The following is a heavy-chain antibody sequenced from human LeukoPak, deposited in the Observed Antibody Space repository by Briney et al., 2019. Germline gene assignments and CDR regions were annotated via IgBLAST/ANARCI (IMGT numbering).Heavy chain of an antibody. V-gene: IGHV5-51*01. CDR1: GYNFTSYW. D-gene: IGHD5-18*01. Sequence: GESLKIACKGSGYNFTSYWIGWVRQMPGKGLGWMGIIYPGDSDTRYGPSFQGQVTISADKSISPAYLQWSSLKASDTAMYYCARSAMVTGELYYFDYWGQGTLVTVSS. CDR2: IYPGDSDT. J-gene: IGHJ4*02. CDR3: ARSAMVTGELYYFDY.